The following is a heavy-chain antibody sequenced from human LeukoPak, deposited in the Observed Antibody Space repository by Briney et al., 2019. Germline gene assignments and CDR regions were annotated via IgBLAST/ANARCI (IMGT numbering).Heavy chain of an antibody. Sequence: SVKVSRKASGGTFYSYAINWVRQAPGQGLEWMGGSVPMFGTINFAPKFQGRVTITADESTSTAYVELTSLKSEDTAVYYCARGTTVTTAVLVPNDAFDIWGQGTMVTVSS. D-gene: IGHD4-17*01. V-gene: IGHV1-69*13. CDR3: ARGTTVTTAVLVPNDAFDI. CDR1: GGTFYSYA. CDR2: SVPMFGTI. J-gene: IGHJ3*02.